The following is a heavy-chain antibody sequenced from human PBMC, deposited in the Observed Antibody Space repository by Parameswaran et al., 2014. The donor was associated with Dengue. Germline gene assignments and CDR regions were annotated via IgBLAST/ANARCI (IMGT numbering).Heavy chain of an antibody. J-gene: IGHJ5*02. CDR2: INPNSGGT. V-gene: IGHV1-2*02. Sequence: WVRQAPGQGLEWMGWINPNSGGTNYAQKFQGRVTMTRDTSISTAYIELSRLRSDDTAVYYCAREGKADFWSGTGWFDPWGQGTLVTVSS. D-gene: IGHD3-3*01. CDR3: AREGKADFWSGTGWFDP.